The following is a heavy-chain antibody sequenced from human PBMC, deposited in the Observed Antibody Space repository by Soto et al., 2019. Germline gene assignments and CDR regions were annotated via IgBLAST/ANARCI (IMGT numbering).Heavy chain of an antibody. CDR3: ARVVFFGDTDWYFDL. Sequence: ASVKVSCKASGYTFTSYGIGWVRQAPGQGLEWMGWISAYNGNTNYAQKLQGRVTMTTDTSTSTAYMELRSLRSDDTAVYYCARVVFFGDTDWYFDLWGRDTLVTVSS. D-gene: IGHD3-16*01. CDR2: ISAYNGNT. CDR1: GYTFTSYG. V-gene: IGHV1-18*01. J-gene: IGHJ2*01.